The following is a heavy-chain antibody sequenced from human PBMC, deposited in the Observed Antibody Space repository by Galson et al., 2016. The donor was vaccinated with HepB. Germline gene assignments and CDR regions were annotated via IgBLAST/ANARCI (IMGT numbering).Heavy chain of an antibody. J-gene: IGHJ3*02. CDR2: IHHTGAT. V-gene: IGHV4-30-2*01. Sequence: TLSLTCTVSGDFVTGASFSWNWIRHPPGEGLEWIGNIHHTGATYSNPSLESRVTISLDRSKKQFSLRLTSVTAADTAVYYCAREFLEDDSGWREAFDIWGQGTSVTVS. D-gene: IGHD3-3*01. CDR3: AREFLEDDSGWREAFDI. CDR1: GDFVTGASFS.